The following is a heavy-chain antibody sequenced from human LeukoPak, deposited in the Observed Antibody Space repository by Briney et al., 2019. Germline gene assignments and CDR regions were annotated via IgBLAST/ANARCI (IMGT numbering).Heavy chain of an antibody. D-gene: IGHD2-2*02. CDR2: IIPIFGTA. V-gene: IGHV1-69*06. CDR1: GGTFSSYA. CDR3: ARAGYTINVVKSHWFGP. J-gene: IGHJ5*02. Sequence: SVKVSCEASGGTFSSYAISWVRQAPGQGLEWMGGIIPIFGTANYAQKFQGRVTITADKSTSTAYMELSSLRSEDTAVYYCARAGYTINVVKSHWFGPWGQGTLVTVSA.